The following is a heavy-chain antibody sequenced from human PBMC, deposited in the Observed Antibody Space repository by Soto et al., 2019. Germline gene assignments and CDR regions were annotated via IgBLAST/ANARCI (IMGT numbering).Heavy chain of an antibody. CDR3: ARSIVVVTALDY. CDR2: INAGNGNT. J-gene: IGHJ4*02. V-gene: IGHV1-3*05. D-gene: IGHD2-21*02. Sequence: QVQLVQSGAEEKKPGASVKVSCKASGYTFTSYAMHWVRQATGQRLEWMGWINAGNGNTKYSQKFQGRVTITRDTSASTAYMELSSLRSEGPVVYYCARSIVVVTALDYWGQGTLVTVSS. CDR1: GYTFTSYA.